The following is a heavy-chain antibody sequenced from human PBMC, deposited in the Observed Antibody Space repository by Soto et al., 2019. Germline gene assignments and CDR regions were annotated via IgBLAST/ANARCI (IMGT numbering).Heavy chain of an antibody. J-gene: IGHJ2*01. D-gene: IGHD3-10*01. CDR1: GGSISSYY. V-gene: IGHV4-59*08. CDR3: ARLVWFGELLYESHWYFDL. Sequence: QVQLQESGPGLVKPSETLSLTCTVSGGSISSYYWSWIRQPPGKGLEWIGYIYYSGSTNYNPSLKSRVTISVDTSKNQFSLKLSSVTAADTAVYYCARLVWFGELLYESHWYFDLWGRGTLVTVSS. CDR2: IYYSGST.